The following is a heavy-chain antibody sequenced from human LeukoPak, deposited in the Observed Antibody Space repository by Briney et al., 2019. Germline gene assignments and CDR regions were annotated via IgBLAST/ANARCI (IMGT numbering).Heavy chain of an antibody. D-gene: IGHD4-23*01. J-gene: IGHJ4*02. Sequence: GGSLRLSCAASGFTFSSYAMSWVRQAPGKGLEWAPSISGSGGNTYYADSVKGRFTISRDNSKNTLYMQMNSLRAEDTAVYYCAKLVTHFDYWGQGTLVTVSS. V-gene: IGHV3-23*01. CDR2: ISGSGGNT. CDR3: AKLVTHFDY. CDR1: GFTFSSYA.